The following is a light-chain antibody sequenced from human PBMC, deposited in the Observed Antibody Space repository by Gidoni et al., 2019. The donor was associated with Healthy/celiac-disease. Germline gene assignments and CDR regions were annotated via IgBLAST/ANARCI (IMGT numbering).Light chain of an antibody. CDR3: QQYGSSPPLT. V-gene: IGKV3-20*01. J-gene: IGKJ4*01. CDR2: GAS. Sequence: LVLPQSPLTLSLSPGERATLSCRASPSVSSSYLAWYQQKPGQAPRLLIYGASSRATGIPDRFSGSGSGTDFTLTISRLESEDFAVYYCQQYGSSPPLTFGGGTKVEIK. CDR1: PSVSSSY.